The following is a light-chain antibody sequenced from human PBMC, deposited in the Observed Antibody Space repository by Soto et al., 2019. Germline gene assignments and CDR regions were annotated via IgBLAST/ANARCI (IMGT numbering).Light chain of an antibody. J-gene: IGKJ1*01. CDR1: QSIASR. CDR3: QQYISGWT. Sequence: DIQMTQSPSSLSASVGDRVTITCRASQSIASRLNWYQQKPGKAPELLIYKASSLQSGVPSRFSGSGSGTEFTLTITSLQPDDFATYYCQQYISGWTFGQGTKVDIK. CDR2: KAS. V-gene: IGKV1-5*03.